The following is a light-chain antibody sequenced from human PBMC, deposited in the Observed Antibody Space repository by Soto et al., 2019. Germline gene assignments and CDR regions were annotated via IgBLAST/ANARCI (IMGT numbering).Light chain of an antibody. CDR3: QQSDNLPIT. V-gene: IGKV1-33*01. CDR2: VAS. CDR1: QDINDY. J-gene: IGKJ5*01. Sequence: IRMTQSPSSLSASVGDRVTITCQASQDINDYLNWYQQKSGKAPKLLIYVASDLETGVPSRFSGSGSGTNFTFTISSLQPEDIATYYCQQSDNLPITFGQGTRLEIK.